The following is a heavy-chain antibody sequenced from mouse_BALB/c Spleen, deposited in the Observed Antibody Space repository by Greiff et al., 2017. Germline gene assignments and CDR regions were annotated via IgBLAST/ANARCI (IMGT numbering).Heavy chain of an antibody. CDR2: ISDGGSYT. D-gene: IGHD2-4*01. J-gene: IGHJ3*01. Sequence: EVKLVESGGGLVKPGGSLKLSCAASGFTFSDYYMYWVRQTPEKRLEWVATISDGGSYTYYPDSVKGRFTISRDNAKNNLYLQMSSLKSEDTAMYYCARDGRLRRGTWFAYWGQGTLVTVSA. V-gene: IGHV5-4*02. CDR1: GFTFSDYY. CDR3: ARDGRLRRGTWFAY.